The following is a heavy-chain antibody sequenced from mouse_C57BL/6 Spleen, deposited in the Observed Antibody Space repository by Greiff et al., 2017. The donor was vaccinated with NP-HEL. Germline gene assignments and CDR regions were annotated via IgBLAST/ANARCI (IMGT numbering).Heavy chain of an antibody. J-gene: IGHJ4*01. Sequence: VQLQQSGPELVKPGASVKISCKASGYAFSSSWMNWVKQRPGKGLEWIGRIYPGDGDTNYNGKFKGKATLTADKSSSTAYMQLSSLTSEDSAVYFCARGYDYDDAMDYWGQGTSVTVSS. CDR1: GYAFSSSW. CDR3: ARGYDYDDAMDY. D-gene: IGHD2-4*01. CDR2: IYPGDGDT. V-gene: IGHV1-82*01.